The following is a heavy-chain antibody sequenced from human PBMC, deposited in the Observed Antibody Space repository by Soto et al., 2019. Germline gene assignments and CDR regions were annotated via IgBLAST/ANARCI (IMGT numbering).Heavy chain of an antibody. Sequence: LVESGGGLVYPGGSLRLSCVASGFRFSDHSMNWVRQAPGKGLQWISYISSNSDTTYYADSVKGRFTVSRDNAKNALFLQMNSLRDDDTXTYXXXXXPXGXLVTAWGQGARVTVSS. CDR3: XXXPXGXLVTA. V-gene: IGHV3-48*02. CDR1: GFRFSDHS. D-gene: IGHD2-21*02. CDR2: ISSNSDTT. J-gene: IGHJ4*02.